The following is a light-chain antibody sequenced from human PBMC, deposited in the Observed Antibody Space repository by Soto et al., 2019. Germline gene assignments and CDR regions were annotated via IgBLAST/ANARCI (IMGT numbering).Light chain of an antibody. CDR2: GAS. V-gene: IGKV3-20*01. J-gene: IGKJ2*01. CDR1: QRITNNF. Sequence: EIVLTQSPGTLSLSPGERATLSCRASQRITNNFLAWFQQKPGLAPRLLIHGASTRASGVPDRFSGGGSGTDFVLTNSRIEPEDFAVYYCQQYGRSPFTFGQGTKLQIK. CDR3: QQYGRSPFT.